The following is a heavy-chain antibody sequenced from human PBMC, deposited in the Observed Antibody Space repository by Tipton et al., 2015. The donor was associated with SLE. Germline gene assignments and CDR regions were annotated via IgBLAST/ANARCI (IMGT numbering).Heavy chain of an antibody. Sequence: LRLSCTVSGSSISSSSYYWGWIRQPPGKGLEWIGSIYYSGSTYYNPSLKSRVTISVDTSKNQFSLKLSSVTAADTAVYYCARGIQLWSFDYWGQGTLVTVSS. V-gene: IGHV4-39*01. CDR3: ARGIQLWSFDY. J-gene: IGHJ4*02. D-gene: IGHD5-18*01. CDR1: GSSISSSSYY. CDR2: IYYSGST.